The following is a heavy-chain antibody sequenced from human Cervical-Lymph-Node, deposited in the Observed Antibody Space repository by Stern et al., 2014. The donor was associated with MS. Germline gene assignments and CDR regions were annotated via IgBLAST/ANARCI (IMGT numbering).Heavy chain of an antibody. CDR1: GFSFSRYD. V-gene: IGHV3-21*01. CDR2: ISVTSARI. J-gene: IGHJ4*01. CDR3: ARDAKSSGGDY. D-gene: IGHD2-15*01. Sequence: EVQLVESEGGLVKPGGSLRLSCEASGFSFSRYDMNWFRRAPGKGLEWVSSISVTSARIQYADSVKGRFTISRDNAKSSLYLQMNSLGVEDTAVYFCARDAKSSGGDYWGRGTLVTVSS.